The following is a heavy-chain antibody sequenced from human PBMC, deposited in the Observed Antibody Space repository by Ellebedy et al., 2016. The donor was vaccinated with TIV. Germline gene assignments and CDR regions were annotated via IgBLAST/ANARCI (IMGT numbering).Heavy chain of an antibody. Sequence: SETLSLTXTVSGHSISSGYYWGWIRQPPGKGLEWIGSIYHSGSTYYNPSLKSRVIISVDTSKNQFSVKLSSVTAADTAVYYCARDFLRYFDWSEDAFDIWGQGTMVTVSS. V-gene: IGHV4-38-2*02. CDR1: GHSISSGYY. CDR3: ARDFLRYFDWSEDAFDI. CDR2: IYHSGST. D-gene: IGHD3-9*01. J-gene: IGHJ3*02.